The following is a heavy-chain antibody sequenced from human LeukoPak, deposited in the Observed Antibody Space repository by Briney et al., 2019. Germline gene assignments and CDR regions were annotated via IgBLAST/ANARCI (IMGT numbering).Heavy chain of an antibody. CDR3: ARDSKGFYGSGSYMDY. V-gene: IGHV6-1*01. CDR2: TYYRSKWYN. D-gene: IGHD3-10*01. Sequence: SQTLSLTCAISGDSVSSNSAALNWIRQSPSKGLEWLGRTYYRSKWYNDYAVSVKSRITINPDTSKNQFSLQLNSVTPEDTAVYYCARDSKGFYGSGSYMDYWGQGTLVTVSS. CDR1: GDSVSSNSAA. J-gene: IGHJ4*02.